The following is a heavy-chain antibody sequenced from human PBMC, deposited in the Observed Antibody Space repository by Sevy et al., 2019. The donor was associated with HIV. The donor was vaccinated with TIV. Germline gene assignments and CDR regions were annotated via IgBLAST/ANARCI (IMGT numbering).Heavy chain of an antibody. CDR3: AAGPFGVFIINWFDP. J-gene: IGHJ5*02. D-gene: IGHD3-3*01. CDR1: GGTFSSYA. CDR2: IIPILGIT. Sequence: ASVKVSCKASGGTFSSYAISWVRQAPGQGLEWMGRIIPILGITNYAQKFQGRVTITADKSTSTAYMEPSSLISEDTAGYYCAAGPFGVFIINWFDPWGQGTLVTVSS. V-gene: IGHV1-69*04.